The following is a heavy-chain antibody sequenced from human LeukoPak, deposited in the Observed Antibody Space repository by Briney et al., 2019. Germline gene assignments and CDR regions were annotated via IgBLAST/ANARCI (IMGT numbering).Heavy chain of an antibody. Sequence: ASVKVSCKASGYTFTSYDINWVRQATGQGLEWMGWINPNSGGTNYAQKFQGRVTMTRDTSISTAYMELSRLRSDDTAVYYCARGVVVVAATDYWGQGTLVTVSS. CDR1: GYTFTSYD. J-gene: IGHJ4*02. D-gene: IGHD2-15*01. V-gene: IGHV1-2*02. CDR3: ARGVVVVAATDY. CDR2: INPNSGGT.